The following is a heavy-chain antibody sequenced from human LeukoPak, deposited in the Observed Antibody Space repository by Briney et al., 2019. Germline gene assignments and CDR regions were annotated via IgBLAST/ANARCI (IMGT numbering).Heavy chain of an antibody. J-gene: IGHJ3*02. CDR1: GFTFSSYA. CDR3: AREDSSGSRDAFDI. CDR2: ISYDGSNK. D-gene: IGHD6-19*01. Sequence: PGRTLRLSCAASGFTFSSYAMHWVRQAPGKGREWVAVISYDGSNKYYADSVKGRFTISRDNSKNTLYLQMNSLRAEDTAVYYCAREDSSGSRDAFDIWGQGTMVTVSS. V-gene: IGHV3-30-3*01.